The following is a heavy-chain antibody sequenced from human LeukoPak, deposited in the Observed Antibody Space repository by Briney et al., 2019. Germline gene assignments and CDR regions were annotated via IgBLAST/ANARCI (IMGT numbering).Heavy chain of an antibody. CDR2: IIPILGIA. Sequence: GSSVKVSCKASGGTFSSYAISWVRQAPGQGLEWMGRIIPILGIANYAQKFQGRVTMTRDTSTSTVYMELSSLRSEDTAVYHCARGQRGYSYGYWFDPWGQGTLVTVSS. J-gene: IGHJ5*02. CDR3: ARGQRGYSYGYWFDP. V-gene: IGHV1-69*04. D-gene: IGHD5-18*01. CDR1: GGTFSSYA.